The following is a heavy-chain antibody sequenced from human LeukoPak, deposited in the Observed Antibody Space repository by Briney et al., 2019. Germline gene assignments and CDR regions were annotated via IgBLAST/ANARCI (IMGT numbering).Heavy chain of an antibody. CDR1: GFTFSSAW. D-gene: IGHD2-2*01. J-gene: IGHJ4*02. CDR2: VQNKTNGGTT. V-gene: IGHV3-15*01. CDR3: ARGFCSSTSCYQGPFDF. Sequence: GGSLRLSCAASGFTFSSAWMTWVRQAPGKGLEWVGHVQNKTNGGTTDYAAPVKGRFIISRDDSKSTLYLQMNSLSTEDTAVYYCARGFCSSTSCYQGPFDFWGQGTLVTVSS.